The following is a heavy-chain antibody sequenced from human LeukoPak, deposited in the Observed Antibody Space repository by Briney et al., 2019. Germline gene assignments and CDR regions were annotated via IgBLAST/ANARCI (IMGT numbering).Heavy chain of an antibody. CDR2: IYYSGST. CDR1: GGSISSYY. D-gene: IGHD6-13*01. CDR3: ARSRSWSTIKYNWFDP. V-gene: IGHV4-59*12. Sequence: SETLSLTCTVSGGSISSYYWSWIRQPPGKGLEWIGYIYYSGSTNYNPSLKSRVTISVDTSKNQFSLKLSSVTAADTAVYYCARSRSWSTIKYNWFDPWGQGTLVTVSS. J-gene: IGHJ5*02.